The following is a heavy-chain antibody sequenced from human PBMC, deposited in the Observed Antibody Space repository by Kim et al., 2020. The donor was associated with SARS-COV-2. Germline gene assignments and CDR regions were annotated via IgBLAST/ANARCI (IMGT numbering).Heavy chain of an antibody. CDR2: INHSGST. D-gene: IGHD3-10*01. CDR1: GGSFSGYY. CDR3: ASIITMVRGNNWFDP. J-gene: IGHJ5*02. V-gene: IGHV4-34*01. Sequence: SETLSLTCAVYGGSFSGYYWSWIRQPPGKGLEWIGEINHSGSTNYNPSLKSRVTISVDTSKNQFSLKLSSVTAADTAVYYCASIITMVRGNNWFDPWGQGTLVTVSS.